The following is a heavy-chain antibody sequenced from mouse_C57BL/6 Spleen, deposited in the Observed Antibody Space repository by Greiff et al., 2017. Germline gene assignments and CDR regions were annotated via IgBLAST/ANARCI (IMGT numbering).Heavy chain of an antibody. J-gene: IGHJ3*01. Sequence: QVQLQQSGAELMKPGASVKLSCKATGYTFTGYWIEWVKQRPGHGLEWIGEILPGSGSTNYNEKFQGKATFTADTSSNTAYMQLSSLTTEDSAIYYCARREVYDYDSAWFAYWGQGTLVTVSA. CDR2: ILPGSGST. CDR1: GYTFTGYW. V-gene: IGHV1-9*01. D-gene: IGHD2-4*01. CDR3: ARREVYDYDSAWFAY.